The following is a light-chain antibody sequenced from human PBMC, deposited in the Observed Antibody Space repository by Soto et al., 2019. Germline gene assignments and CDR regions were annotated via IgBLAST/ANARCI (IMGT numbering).Light chain of an antibody. CDR2: DAS. Sequence: EIVLTQSPGTLSLSPGERATLSCRASQSVSSSYLAWYRQEPGQAPRLLIYDASNRATGIPARFSGSGSGTDFTLTISSLEPEDFAVYYCHQRSNWPLTFGGGTKVDIK. J-gene: IGKJ4*01. CDR1: QSVSSSY. V-gene: IGKV3D-20*02. CDR3: HQRSNWPLT.